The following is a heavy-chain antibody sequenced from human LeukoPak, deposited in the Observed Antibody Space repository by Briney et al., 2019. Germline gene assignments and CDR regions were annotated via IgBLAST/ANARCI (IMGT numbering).Heavy chain of an antibody. CDR1: GFTFSDYY. V-gene: IGHV3-11*01. Sequence: GGSLRLSCAASGFTFSDYYVSWIRQAPGKGLEWVSYISSSGSTIYYADSVKGRFTISRDNAKNSLYLQMNSLRAEDTAVYYCARDSNRNDAFDIWGRGTMVTVSS. D-gene: IGHD1-1*01. J-gene: IGHJ3*02. CDR3: ARDSNRNDAFDI. CDR2: ISSSGSTI.